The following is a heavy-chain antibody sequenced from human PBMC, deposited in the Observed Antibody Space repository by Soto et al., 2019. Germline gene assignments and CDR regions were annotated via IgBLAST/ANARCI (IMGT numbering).Heavy chain of an antibody. CDR2: IYYTGST. D-gene: IGHD2-15*01. CDR1: SGSITGHY. V-gene: IGHV4-59*08. Sequence: QVLLQESGPGLVKPSETLSLTCTVSSGSITGHYWSWIRQPPGKGLEWIGYIYYTGSTNYDPSLKSRVTISVDTSKNQFSLRLTSVTATDTAVYYCARYYCPGGSCRGFDIWGQGTNVTVSS. CDR3: ARYYCPGGSCRGFDI. J-gene: IGHJ3*02.